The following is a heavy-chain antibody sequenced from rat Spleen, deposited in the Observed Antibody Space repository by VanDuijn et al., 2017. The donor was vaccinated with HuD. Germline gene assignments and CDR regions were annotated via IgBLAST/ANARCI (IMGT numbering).Heavy chain of an antibody. CDR3: ARGGDWFAY. Sequence: EVKLLESGGGLVQPGGSMRLSCAASGFTFTDFYMNWIRQPAGKAPEWLGFIRNKANGYTTEYNPSVKGRFTISRDNTQNMLYLQMNTLRAEDTATYYCARGGDWFAYWGQGTLVTVSS. V-gene: IGHV7-7*01. J-gene: IGHJ3*01. CDR2: IRNKANGYTT. CDR1: GFTFTDFY.